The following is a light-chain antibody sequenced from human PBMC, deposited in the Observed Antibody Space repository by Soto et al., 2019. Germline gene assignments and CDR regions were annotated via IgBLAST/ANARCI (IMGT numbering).Light chain of an antibody. CDR3: NSYSSSSTDVV. J-gene: IGLJ2*01. V-gene: IGLV2-14*01. Sequence: QSVLTQPASVSGSPGQSITISCTGTSGDVGGYKYVSWYQQHPGKAPKLMIYEVSNRPSGVSNRFSGSKSGNTASLTISGLRAEDEADYYCNSYSSSSTDVVFGGGTQLTVL. CDR1: SGDVGGYKY. CDR2: EVS.